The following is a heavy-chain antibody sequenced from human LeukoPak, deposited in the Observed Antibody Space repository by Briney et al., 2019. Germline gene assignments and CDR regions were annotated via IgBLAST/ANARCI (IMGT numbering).Heavy chain of an antibody. Sequence: PSETLSLTCAVYGGSFSGYYWSWIRQPPGKGLEWIGEINHNRSTNYNPSLKSRVTISVDTSKNQFSLKLSSVTAADTAVYYCARGRIAARRGWFDPWGQGTLVTVSS. V-gene: IGHV4-34*01. CDR3: ARGRIAARRGWFDP. D-gene: IGHD6-6*01. CDR1: GGSFSGYY. CDR2: INHNRST. J-gene: IGHJ5*02.